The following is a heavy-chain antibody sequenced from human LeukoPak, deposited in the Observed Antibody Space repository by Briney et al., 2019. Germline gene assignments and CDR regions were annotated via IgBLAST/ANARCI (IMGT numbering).Heavy chain of an antibody. CDR2: ISSSSSYI. Sequence: GGSLRLSCAASGFTFSSYSMNWVRQAPGKGLEWVSSISSSSSYIYYADSVKGRFTISRDNAKNSLYLQMNSLRAEDTAVCYCAREHLIAAAGDYWGQGTLVTVSS. V-gene: IGHV3-21*01. CDR1: GFTFSSYS. CDR3: AREHLIAAAGDY. D-gene: IGHD6-13*01. J-gene: IGHJ4*02.